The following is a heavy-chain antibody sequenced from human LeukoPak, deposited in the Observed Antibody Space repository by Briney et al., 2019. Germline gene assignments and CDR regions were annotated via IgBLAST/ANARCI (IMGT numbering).Heavy chain of an antibody. J-gene: IGHJ4*02. D-gene: IGHD6-13*01. CDR2: INPNSGGT. V-gene: IGHV1-2*02. CDR1: GYTFTGYY. CDR3: ARGYSSSWYFVFDY. Sequence: ASVKVSCKASGYTFTGYYMHWVRQAPGQGLEWMGWINPNSGGTNYAQKFQGRVTMTRDTSISTAYMEVSRLRSDDTAVYYCARGYSSSWYFVFDYWGQGTLVTVSS.